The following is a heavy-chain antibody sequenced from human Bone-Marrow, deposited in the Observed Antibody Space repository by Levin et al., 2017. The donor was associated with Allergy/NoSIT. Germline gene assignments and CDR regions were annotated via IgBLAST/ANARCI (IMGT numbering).Heavy chain of an antibody. CDR3: ARAPTSLEPVVWSWGPKKQSRPKRYFDS. J-gene: IGHJ4*02. D-gene: IGHD3-16*01. V-gene: IGHV3-7*01. CDR1: GFTFSTSW. Sequence: GGSLRLSCTGSGFTFSTSWMSWVRQAPGKGLEWVASIKEDGSEMHYVDSVKGRFSISRDNAQNSVYLQVDSLRAGDTAVYYCARAPTSLEPVVWSWGPKKQSRPKRYFDSWGQGTLVTVSA. CDR2: IKEDGSEM.